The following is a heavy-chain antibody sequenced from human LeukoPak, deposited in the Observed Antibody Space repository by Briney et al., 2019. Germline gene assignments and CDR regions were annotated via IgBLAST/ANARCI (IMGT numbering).Heavy chain of an antibody. V-gene: IGHV1-2*02. Sequence: ASVKVSCKASGYTFTGYYMHWVRQAPGQGLEWMGWINPNSGGTNYAQKFQGRVTMTRDTSISTAYMELSRLRSDDTAVYYCARSVRGVISPFDYWGQGTLVTVSS. CDR3: ARSVRGVISPFDY. CDR2: INPNSGGT. D-gene: IGHD3-10*01. CDR1: GYTFTGYY. J-gene: IGHJ4*02.